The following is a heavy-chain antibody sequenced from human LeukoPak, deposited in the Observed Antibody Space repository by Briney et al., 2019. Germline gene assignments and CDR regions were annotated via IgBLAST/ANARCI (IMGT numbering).Heavy chain of an antibody. D-gene: IGHD6-19*01. CDR1: GFTFSSYW. Sequence: GGSLRLSCAASGFTFSSYWRSWVRQTPGEGLEWVANIKEDGSEQYYVDSVKGRFTITRDNARNLLYLQVNSLRAEDTAVYYCARDVSNSGWYEGTFDVWGQGTMVTVSS. J-gene: IGHJ3*01. V-gene: IGHV3-7*03. CDR2: IKEDGSEQ. CDR3: ARDVSNSGWYEGTFDV.